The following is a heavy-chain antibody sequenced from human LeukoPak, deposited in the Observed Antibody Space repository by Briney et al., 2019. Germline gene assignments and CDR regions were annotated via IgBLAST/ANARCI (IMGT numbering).Heavy chain of an antibody. CDR2: IIPIFGTA. D-gene: IGHD2/OR15-2a*01. CDR1: GGTFSSYA. CDR3: ARRKYELSVFDY. V-gene: IGHV1-69*06. Sequence: SVKVSCKASGGTFSSYAISWVRQAPGQGLEWMGGIIPIFGTANYAQKFQGRVTITADKSTSTAYMELSSLRSEDTAVYYCARRKYELSVFDYWGQGTLVTVSS. J-gene: IGHJ4*02.